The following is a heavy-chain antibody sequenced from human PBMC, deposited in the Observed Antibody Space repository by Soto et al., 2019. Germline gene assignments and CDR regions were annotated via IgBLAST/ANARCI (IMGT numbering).Heavy chain of an antibody. CDR3: ARETIAVGLFDY. CDR2: IIPILGIA. Sequence: QVQLVQSGAEVKKPGSSVKVSCKASGGTFSSYTISWVRQAPGQGLEWMGRIIPILGIANYAQKFQGRVTITADKSTSTAYMDLSSLRSEDPAVYYCARETIAVGLFDYWGQGTLVTVSS. CDR1: GGTFSSYT. J-gene: IGHJ4*02. D-gene: IGHD6-19*01. V-gene: IGHV1-69*08.